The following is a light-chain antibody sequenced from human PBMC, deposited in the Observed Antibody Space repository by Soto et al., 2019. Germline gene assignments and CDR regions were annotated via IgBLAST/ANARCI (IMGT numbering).Light chain of an antibody. Sequence: QSVLTQPASVSGSPGQSITISCTGTSSDVGNFDFVSWYQQQPGKAPKLMSYDGSNRPTGVCDRFSASKFGTTASLTISGLQTEDEADYYCTSYTGDGTYVSGTGTKVTVL. CDR2: DGS. CDR1: SSDVGNFDF. J-gene: IGLJ1*01. CDR3: TSYTGDGTYV. V-gene: IGLV2-14*03.